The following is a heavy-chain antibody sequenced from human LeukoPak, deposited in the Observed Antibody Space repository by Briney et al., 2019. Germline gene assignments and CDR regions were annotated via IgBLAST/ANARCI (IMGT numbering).Heavy chain of an antibody. J-gene: IGHJ4*02. Sequence: IGYIYYSGRTNYNPSLKSRVTISVDTSKNQFSLKLSSVTAADTAVYYCAREEQQLVFDYWGQGTLVTVSS. D-gene: IGHD6-13*01. V-gene: IGHV4-59*01. CDR3: AREEQQLVFDY. CDR2: IYYSGRT.